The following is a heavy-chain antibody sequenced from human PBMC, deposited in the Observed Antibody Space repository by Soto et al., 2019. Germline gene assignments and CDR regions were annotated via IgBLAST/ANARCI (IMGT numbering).Heavy chain of an antibody. Sequence: QAQLVDSGGGAVQPGRSLRLSCAAPGFTFTTYGMHWVRQAPGKGLEWVAVISYDGRSKYYADSVKGRFTVSRDNSNNTVYLQLNSLRAEDTAVYYCAKDTFAYCSGGSCLYYYGMDVWGQGTTVTVSS. J-gene: IGHJ6*02. CDR2: ISYDGRSK. CDR3: AKDTFAYCSGGSCLYYYGMDV. CDR1: GFTFTTYG. D-gene: IGHD2-15*01. V-gene: IGHV3-30*18.